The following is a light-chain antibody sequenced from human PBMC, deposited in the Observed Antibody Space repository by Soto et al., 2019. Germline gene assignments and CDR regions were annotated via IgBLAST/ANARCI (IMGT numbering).Light chain of an antibody. Sequence: EIVMTQSPATLSVSPGERVTLSCRASQSVSSNLAWYQQKPGQSPRLLIYGASTRATGIPVRFSGSGSGTEFTLTISSLQSEDFAVYYCQQYNNWPRGTFGQGTKVEIK. CDR1: QSVSSN. CDR3: QQYNNWPRGT. V-gene: IGKV3-15*01. J-gene: IGKJ1*01. CDR2: GAS.